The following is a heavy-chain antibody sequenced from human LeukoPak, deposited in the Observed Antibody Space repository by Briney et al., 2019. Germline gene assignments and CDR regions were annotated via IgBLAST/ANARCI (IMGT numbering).Heavy chain of an antibody. Sequence: ASVKVSCKASGYTFTSYDINWVRQATGQGLEWMGRINPNSGGTNYAQKFQGRVTMTRDTSISTAYMELSRLRSDDTAVYYCAREGDYFDYWGQGTLVTVSS. V-gene: IGHV1-2*06. CDR2: INPNSGGT. CDR1: GYTFTSYD. CDR3: AREGDYFDY. J-gene: IGHJ4*02.